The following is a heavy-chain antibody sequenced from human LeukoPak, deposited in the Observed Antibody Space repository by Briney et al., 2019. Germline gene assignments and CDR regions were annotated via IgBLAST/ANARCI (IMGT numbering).Heavy chain of an antibody. CDR1: RYTFTGYY. D-gene: IGHD6-13*01. Sequence: ASVKVSCKASRYTFTGYYMHWVRRAPGQGLEWMGWINPNSGGTNYAQKFQGRVTMTRDTSISTAYMELSRLRSDDTAVYYCARVSSSSWSFTFDYWGQGTLVTVSS. CDR3: ARVSSSSWSFTFDY. J-gene: IGHJ4*02. CDR2: INPNSGGT. V-gene: IGHV1-2*02.